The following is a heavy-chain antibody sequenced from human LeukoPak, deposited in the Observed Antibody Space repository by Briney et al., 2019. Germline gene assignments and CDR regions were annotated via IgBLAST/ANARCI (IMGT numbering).Heavy chain of an antibody. CDR3: ARERRGLSQYYYDSSGYDIDY. Sequence: ASVKVSCKASGYTFTSYGISWVRQAPGQGLEWMGRIIPIFGTANYAQKFQGRVTITTDESTSTAYMELSSLRSEDTAVYYCARERRGLSQYYYDSSGYDIDYWGQGTLVTVSS. J-gene: IGHJ4*02. CDR1: GYTFTSYG. CDR2: IIPIFGTA. D-gene: IGHD3-22*01. V-gene: IGHV1-69*05.